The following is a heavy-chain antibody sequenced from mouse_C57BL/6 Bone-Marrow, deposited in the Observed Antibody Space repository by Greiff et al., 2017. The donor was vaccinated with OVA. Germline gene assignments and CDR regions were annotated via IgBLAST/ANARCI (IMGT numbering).Heavy chain of an antibody. Sequence: QVQLQQSGAELVKPGASVKLSCKASGYTFTSYWMHWVKQRPGQGLEWIGEIDPSDSYTNYNQKFKGKSTLTVDKSSSTAYMQLSSLTSEDSAVYYCAIWYFDVWGTGTTVTVSS. CDR3: AIWYFDV. CDR1: GYTFTSYW. V-gene: IGHV1-69*01. J-gene: IGHJ1*03. CDR2: IDPSDSYT.